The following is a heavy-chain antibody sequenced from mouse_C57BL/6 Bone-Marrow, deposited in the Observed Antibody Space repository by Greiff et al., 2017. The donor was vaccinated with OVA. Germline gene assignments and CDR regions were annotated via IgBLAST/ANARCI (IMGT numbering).Heavy chain of an antibody. Sequence: EVQGVESGAELVRPGASVKLSCTASGFNIKDDYMHWVKQRPEQGLEWIGWIDPENGDTDYASKFQGKATITADTSSNTAYLQLSSLTSEDTAVYDCSRGYGSSWYFDVWGTGTTVTVSS. J-gene: IGHJ1*03. CDR2: IDPENGDT. CDR3: SRGYGSSWYFDV. CDR1: GFNIKDDY. D-gene: IGHD1-1*01. V-gene: IGHV14-4*01.